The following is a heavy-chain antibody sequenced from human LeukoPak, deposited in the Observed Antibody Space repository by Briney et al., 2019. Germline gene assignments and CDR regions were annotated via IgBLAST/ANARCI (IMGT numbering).Heavy chain of an antibody. CDR1: GGSFSGYY. V-gene: IGHV4-34*01. CDR3: ARLTRIVGAMD. D-gene: IGHD1-26*01. J-gene: IGHJ4*02. Sequence: SETLSLTCAVYGGSFSGYYWSWIRQPPGKGLEWIGEINHSGSTNYNPSLKSRVTISVDTSKNQFSLKLSSVTAADTAVYYCARLTRIVGAMDWGQGTLVTVSS. CDR2: INHSGST.